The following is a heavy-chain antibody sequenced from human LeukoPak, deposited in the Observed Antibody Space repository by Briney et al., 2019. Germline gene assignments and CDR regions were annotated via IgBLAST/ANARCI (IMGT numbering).Heavy chain of an antibody. D-gene: IGHD3-9*01. CDR3: ARDGYYDILTGYSKWYFDL. CDR2: INPNSGGT. CDR1: GDTLSGYY. V-gene: IGHV1-2*02. Sequence: ASVKVSCKASGDTLSGYYMHWVRQAPGQGLEWMGYINPNSGGTNYAQKFQGRVSMTRDTSLTTAYMELSRLRSDDTAMYYCARDGYYDILTGYSKWYFDLWGRGTLVTVSS. J-gene: IGHJ2*01.